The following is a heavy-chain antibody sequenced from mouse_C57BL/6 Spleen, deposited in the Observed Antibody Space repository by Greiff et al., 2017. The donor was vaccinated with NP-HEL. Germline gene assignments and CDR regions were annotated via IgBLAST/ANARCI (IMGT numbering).Heavy chain of an antibody. D-gene: IGHD2-4*01. CDR2: IYPGDGDT. Sequence: QVQLQQSGAELVKPGASVKISCKASGYAFSSYWMNWVKQRPGKGLEWIGQIYPGDGDTNYNGKFKGKATLTADKSSSTAYMQLSSLTSEDSAVYFCARRGLRHAMDYWGQGTSVTVSS. CDR1: GYAFSSYW. CDR3: ARRGLRHAMDY. V-gene: IGHV1-80*01. J-gene: IGHJ4*01.